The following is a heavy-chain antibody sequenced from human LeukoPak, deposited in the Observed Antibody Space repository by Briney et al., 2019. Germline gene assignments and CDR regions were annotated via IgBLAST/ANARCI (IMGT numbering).Heavy chain of an antibody. CDR1: GFTFSSYS. D-gene: IGHD4-23*01. CDR2: ISSSSTTM. V-gene: IGHV3-48*01. Sequence: PGGSLRLSCAASGFTFSSYSMNWVRQAPGKGLEWVSYISSSSTTMYYADSVKGRFTISRDNAKKSLYLQMNSLRAEDTAVYYCARDRGYGGFFDYWGQGTLVTVSS. CDR3: ARDRGYGGFFDY. J-gene: IGHJ4*02.